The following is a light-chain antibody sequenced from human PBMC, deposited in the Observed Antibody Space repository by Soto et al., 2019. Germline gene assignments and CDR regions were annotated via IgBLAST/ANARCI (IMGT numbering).Light chain of an antibody. J-gene: IGKJ1*01. CDR3: QQRSNWPWT. CDR2: EAS. CDR1: PSVSSY. Sequence: EIVLTQSPATLPLSPGEGATLSGRASPSVSSYLAWYQQKPGQAPRLLIYEASNRATGIPARFSGSGSGSDFTLTISSLEPEDFAVYYCQQRSNWPWTFGQGTKVEIK. V-gene: IGKV3-11*01.